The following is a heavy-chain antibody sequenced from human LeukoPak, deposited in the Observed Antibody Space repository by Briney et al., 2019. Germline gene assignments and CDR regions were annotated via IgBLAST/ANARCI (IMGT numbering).Heavy chain of an antibody. CDR1: GFTFSSYA. V-gene: IGHV3-30*02. Sequence: PGGSLRLSCAASGFTFSSYAMHWVRQAPGKGLERVAFIRYDGSNKYYADSVKGRFTISRDNSKDTLYLQMTSLRAEDTAVYYCAKGEYTTSWYGVGSLDYWGQGTLVTVSS. J-gene: IGHJ4*02. CDR3: AKGEYTTSWYGVGSLDY. D-gene: IGHD6-13*01. CDR2: IRYDGSNK.